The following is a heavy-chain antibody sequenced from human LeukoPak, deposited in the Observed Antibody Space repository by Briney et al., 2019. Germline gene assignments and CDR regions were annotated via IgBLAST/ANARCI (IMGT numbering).Heavy chain of an antibody. CDR1: GFTFSSYS. V-gene: IGHV3-21*01. Sequence: GGSLRLSCAASGFTFSSYSMNWVRQAPGKGLEWVSSISSSSYIYYADSVKGRFTISRDNAKNSLYLQMNSLRAEDTAVYYCARDRQRGYCSGGSCYGGDYWGQGTLVTVSS. CDR2: ISSSSYI. J-gene: IGHJ4*02. CDR3: ARDRQRGYCSGGSCYGGDY. D-gene: IGHD2-15*01.